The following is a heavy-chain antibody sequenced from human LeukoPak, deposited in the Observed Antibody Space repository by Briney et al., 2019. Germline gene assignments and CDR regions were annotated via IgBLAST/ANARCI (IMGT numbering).Heavy chain of an antibody. V-gene: IGHV4-30-4*01. CDR1: GGSISSGDYY. J-gene: IGHJ4*02. CDR2: IYYSGST. Sequence: PSQTLSLTCTVSGGSISSGDYYWSWLRQPPGKGLEWIGYIYYSGSTYYNPSLKSRVTISVDTSKNQFSLKLSSVTAADTAVYYCARGDCSGGSCSSDYWGQGTLVTVSS. D-gene: IGHD2-15*01. CDR3: ARGDCSGGSCSSDY.